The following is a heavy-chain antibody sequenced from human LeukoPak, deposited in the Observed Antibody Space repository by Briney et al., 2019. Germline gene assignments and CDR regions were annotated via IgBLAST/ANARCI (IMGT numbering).Heavy chain of an antibody. V-gene: IGHV3-23*01. J-gene: IGHJ4*02. D-gene: IGHD3-22*01. CDR3: AKDGYYYDSSAHFDY. Sequence: GGSVRLSCAASGFTFSSYAMSWVRQAPGKGLEWVSAISGSGGSTYYADSVKGRFTISRDNSKNTLYLQMNSLRAEDTAVYYCAKDGYYYDSSAHFDYWGQGTLVTV. CDR2: ISGSGGST. CDR1: GFTFSSYA.